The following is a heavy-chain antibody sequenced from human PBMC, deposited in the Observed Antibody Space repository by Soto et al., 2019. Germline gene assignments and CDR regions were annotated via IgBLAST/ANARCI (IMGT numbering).Heavy chain of an antibody. CDR3: ARGQGPDAFDI. CDR2: IYYSGST. Sequence: QVQLQESGPGLVKPSETLSLTCTVSGGSISSYYWSWIRQPPGKGLEWIGYIYYSGSTNYNPSLMSRVTISVDTSTNQFSLKLSSVTAADTAVYYCARGQGPDAFDIWGQGTMVTVSS. V-gene: IGHV4-59*01. J-gene: IGHJ3*02. CDR1: GGSISSYY.